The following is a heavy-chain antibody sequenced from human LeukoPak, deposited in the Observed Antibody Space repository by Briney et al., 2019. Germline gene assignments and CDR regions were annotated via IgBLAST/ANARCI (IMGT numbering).Heavy chain of an antibody. CDR3: TKYDTSVNFDY. Sequence: PGGSLRLSCAASGFTFSNAWMNWVRQAPGKGLEWVGRIKRKTDGGTTEYAAPVQGRFTISRDDSTNTLYLQMNSLKTEDTAVYYCTKYDTSVNFDYWGQGTLVTVSS. CDR1: GFTFSNAW. J-gene: IGHJ4*02. V-gene: IGHV3-15*01. CDR2: IKRKTDGGTT. D-gene: IGHD3-22*01.